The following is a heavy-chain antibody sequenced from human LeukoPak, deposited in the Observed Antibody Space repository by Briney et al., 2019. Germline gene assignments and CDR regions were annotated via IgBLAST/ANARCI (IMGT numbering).Heavy chain of an antibody. V-gene: IGHV3-74*01. J-gene: IGHJ4*02. D-gene: IGHD5-18*01. Sequence: GGSLRLSCAASGFTFSSYWMHWVRQAPGKGLVWVSRINTDGSSTLYADSVKGRFTISRDNAKNTLYLQMSSLRDEDTAVYYCARGFRDGYSFGHYFDYWGQGTLVTVSS. CDR1: GFTFSSYW. CDR3: ARGFRDGYSFGHYFDY. CDR2: INTDGSST.